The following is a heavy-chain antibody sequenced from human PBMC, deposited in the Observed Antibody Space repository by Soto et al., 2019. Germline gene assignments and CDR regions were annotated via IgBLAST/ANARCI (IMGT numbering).Heavy chain of an antibody. V-gene: IGHV4-61*01. CDR3: ARDTKEYYYDSSGYYLGYYYYGIDV. D-gene: IGHD3-22*01. CDR1: GGSVSGGNYY. J-gene: IGHJ6*02. Sequence: QVQLQESGPGLVKPSETLSLTCTVSGGSVSGGNYYWSWIRQPPGKGLEWIGYIYYSGSTNYNPSLMSRVTLSVDTSKNQFSLNLSSVTAADTAVYYCARDTKEYYYDSSGYYLGYYYYGIDVWGQGTTVTVSS. CDR2: IYYSGST.